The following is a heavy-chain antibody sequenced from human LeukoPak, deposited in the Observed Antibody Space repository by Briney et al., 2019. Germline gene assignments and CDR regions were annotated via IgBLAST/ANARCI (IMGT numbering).Heavy chain of an antibody. CDR3: ARDFLHDSSAYWEDTFDI. V-gene: IGHV1-18*01. D-gene: IGHD3-22*01. Sequence: GASVKVSCKASGYTFSTYGISWVRQAPGQGLEWMGWISGYNGRTNYAQKFQGRVTMTTDTSTSTAYMELRSLRSDDTAVFYCARDFLHDSSAYWEDTFDIWGQGTMVTVSS. J-gene: IGHJ3*02. CDR1: GYTFSTYG. CDR2: ISGYNGRT.